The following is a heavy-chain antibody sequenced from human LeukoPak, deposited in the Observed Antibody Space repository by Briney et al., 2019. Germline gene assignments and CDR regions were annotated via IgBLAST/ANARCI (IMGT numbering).Heavy chain of an antibody. V-gene: IGHV4-59*01. J-gene: IGHJ4*02. CDR1: GGSISSYY. Sequence: SETLSLTCTVSGGSISSYYWSWIRQPPGKGLEWIGYIYHSGSTYYNPSLKSRVTISVDTSKNQFSLKLSSVTAADTAVYYCARWQYDSSGYRKIDCWGQGTLVTVSS. CDR2: IYHSGST. CDR3: ARWQYDSSGYRKIDC. D-gene: IGHD3-22*01.